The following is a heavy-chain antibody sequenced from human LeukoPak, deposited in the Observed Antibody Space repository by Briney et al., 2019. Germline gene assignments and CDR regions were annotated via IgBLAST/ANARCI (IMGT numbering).Heavy chain of an antibody. Sequence: SETLSLTCTVSGGSISSYYWSWIRQPPGKGLEWIGYIYYSGSTNYNPSPKSRVTISVDTSKNQFSLKLSSVTAADAAVYYCARGDVWFDPWGQGTLVTVSS. V-gene: IGHV4-59*01. CDR1: GGSISSYY. J-gene: IGHJ5*02. CDR2: IYYSGST. CDR3: ARGDVWFDP.